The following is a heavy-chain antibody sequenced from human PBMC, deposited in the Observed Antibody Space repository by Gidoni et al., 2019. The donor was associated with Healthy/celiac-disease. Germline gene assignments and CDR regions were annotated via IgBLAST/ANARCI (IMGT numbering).Heavy chain of an antibody. CDR1: GGSISSYY. Sequence: QVQLQESGPGLVKPSETLSLTCTVSGGSISSYYWSWIRQPPGKGLEWIGYIYYSGSTNYNPSLKSRVTISVDTSKNQFSLKLSSVTAADTAVYYCARVYYSSPRPLYYYGMDVWGQGTTVTVSS. J-gene: IGHJ6*02. CDR2: IYYSGST. V-gene: IGHV4-59*01. D-gene: IGHD4-4*01. CDR3: ARVYYSSPRPLYYYGMDV.